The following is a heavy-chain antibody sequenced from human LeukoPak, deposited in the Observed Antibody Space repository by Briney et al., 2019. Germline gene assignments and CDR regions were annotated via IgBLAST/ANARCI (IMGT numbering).Heavy chain of an antibody. Sequence: ASVKVSCKASGYTFTSYGISWVRQAPEQGLEWMGWVSAYNGNTNYAQKLQGRVTMTTDTSTSTAYMELRSLRSDDTAVYYCARDQRSLGYSTFDYWGQGTLVTVSS. J-gene: IGHJ4*02. CDR1: GYTFTSYG. CDR2: VSAYNGNT. D-gene: IGHD2-15*01. V-gene: IGHV1-18*01. CDR3: ARDQRSLGYSTFDY.